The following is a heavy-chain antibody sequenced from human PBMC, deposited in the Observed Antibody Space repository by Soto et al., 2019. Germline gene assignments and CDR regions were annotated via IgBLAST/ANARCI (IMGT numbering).Heavy chain of an antibody. V-gene: IGHV3-30-3*01. J-gene: IGHJ4*02. CDR2: ISYDGSNK. D-gene: IGHD5-18*01. CDR3: ARDLGERGRYSYGYNYFDY. Sequence: PGGSLRLSCAASGFTFSSYAMHWVRQAPGKGLERVAVISYDGSNKYYADSVKGRFTISRDNSKNTLYLQMNSLRAEDTAVYYCARDLGERGRYSYGYNYFDYWGQGTLVTVSS. CDR1: GFTFSSYA.